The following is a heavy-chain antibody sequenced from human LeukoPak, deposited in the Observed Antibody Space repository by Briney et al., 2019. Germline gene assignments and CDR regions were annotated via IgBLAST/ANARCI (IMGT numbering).Heavy chain of an antibody. CDR1: EFTFSRYW. Sequence: PGESLRLSCAASEFTFSRYWMHWVRQAPGKGLVWVSRVSPDGLTTKYADSVKGRFTISRDNAKNTLYLQMNSLRDEDTAMYYYSRERDSNWFDPWGQGTLVTVSS. CDR2: VSPDGLTT. J-gene: IGHJ5*02. CDR3: SRERDSNWFDP. V-gene: IGHV3-74*03.